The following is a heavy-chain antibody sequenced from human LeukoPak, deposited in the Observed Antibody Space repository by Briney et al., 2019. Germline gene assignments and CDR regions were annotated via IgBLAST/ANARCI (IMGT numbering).Heavy chain of an antibody. CDR2: FGRSGCDI. D-gene: IGHD6-13*01. CDR3: AKGSLGSWYYFDY. Sequence: GGSLRLSCAASGFTFGASAMSWVRQAPGKGPEWVSTFGRSGCDIYYSDSVKGRFTIFRDNSKNTLYLQMNSLRDEDTAVYYYAKGSLGSWYYFDYWGQGTLVTVSS. CDR1: GFTFGASA. J-gene: IGHJ4*02. V-gene: IGHV3-23*01.